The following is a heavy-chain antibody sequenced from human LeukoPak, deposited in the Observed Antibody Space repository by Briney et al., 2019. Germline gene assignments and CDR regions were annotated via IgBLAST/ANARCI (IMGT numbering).Heavy chain of an antibody. CDR3: ARSLPAYYYDSSGSGAFDI. CDR2: IHYSGST. D-gene: IGHD3-22*01. CDR1: GGSISSSSFY. V-gene: IGHV4-39*01. J-gene: IGHJ3*02. Sequence: SETLSHTCTVSGGSISSSSFYWGWIRQPPGKGLEWIGSIHYSGSTYYNPSLKSRVTISVDTSKNQFSLKLSSVTAADTAVYYCARSLPAYYYDSSGSGAFDIWGQGTMVTVSS.